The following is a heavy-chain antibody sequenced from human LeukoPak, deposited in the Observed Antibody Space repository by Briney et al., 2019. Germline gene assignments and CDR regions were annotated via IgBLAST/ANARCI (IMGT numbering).Heavy chain of an antibody. Sequence: SETLSLTCTVSGGSISSGDYYWSWIRQPPGKGLERIGYIYYSGSTYYNPSLKSRVTISVDTSKNQFSLKLSSVTAADTAVYYCARAAGVYCGGDCSSPFDYWGQGTLVTVSS. CDR3: ARAAGVYCGGDCSSPFDY. V-gene: IGHV4-30-4*01. CDR1: GGSISSGDYY. CDR2: IYYSGST. D-gene: IGHD2-21*02. J-gene: IGHJ4*02.